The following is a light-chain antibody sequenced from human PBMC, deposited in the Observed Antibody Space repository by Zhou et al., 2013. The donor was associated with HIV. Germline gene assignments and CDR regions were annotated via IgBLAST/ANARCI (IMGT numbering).Light chain of an antibody. CDR3: QQANNFPHT. J-gene: IGKJ4*01. V-gene: IGKV1-12*01. CDR1: QDIASS. CDR2: GAS. Sequence: DIQMTQSPSSVSASIGDTIIITCRATQDIASSLAWYQQRPGEGPKLLIYGASNLQPGVPSRFRGSGSGTEYTLSITGLQTEDFGFYFCQQANNFPHTFGGGPGW.